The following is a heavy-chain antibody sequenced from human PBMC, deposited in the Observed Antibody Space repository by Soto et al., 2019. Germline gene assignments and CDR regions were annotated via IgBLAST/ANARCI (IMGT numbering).Heavy chain of an antibody. CDR3: ARDESLAMDPEYYFDY. J-gene: IGHJ4*02. CDR1: GFTFSSYA. D-gene: IGHD2-2*01. Sequence: GGSLRLSCAASGFTFSSYAMHLVRQAPGKGLEWVAVISYDGSNKYYADSVKGRFTISRDNSKNTLYLQMNSLRAEDTAVYYCARDESLAMDPEYYFDYWGQGTLVTVSS. CDR2: ISYDGSNK. V-gene: IGHV3-30-3*01.